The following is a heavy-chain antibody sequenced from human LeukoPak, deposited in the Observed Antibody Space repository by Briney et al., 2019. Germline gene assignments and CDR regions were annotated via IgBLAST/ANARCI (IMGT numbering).Heavy chain of an antibody. J-gene: IGHJ4*02. CDR1: GFTFSSYS. V-gene: IGHV3-30*02. Sequence: PGGSLRLSCAASGFTFSSYSMNWVRQAPGKGLEWVAFIRYDGSNKYYADSVKGRFTISRDNSKNTPYLQMNSLRAEDTAVYYCAKDEKCGGDCFQYWGQGTLVTVSS. CDR2: IRYDGSNK. CDR3: AKDEKCGGDCFQY. D-gene: IGHD2-21*01.